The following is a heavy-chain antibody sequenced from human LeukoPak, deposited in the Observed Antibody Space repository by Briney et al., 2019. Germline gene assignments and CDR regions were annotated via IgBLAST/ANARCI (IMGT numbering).Heavy chain of an antibody. CDR3: ARGLGLRYFDWLPLSYNWFDP. J-gene: IGHJ5*02. V-gene: IGHV4-30-4*01. CDR1: GGSISSGDYY. CDR2: IYYSGST. D-gene: IGHD3-9*01. Sequence: PSQTLSLTCTVSGGSISSGDYYWSWIRQPPGKGLEWIVYIYYSGSTYYNPSLKSRVTISVDTSKNQFSLKLSSVTAADTAVYYCARGLGLRYFDWLPLSYNWFDPWGQGTLVTVSS.